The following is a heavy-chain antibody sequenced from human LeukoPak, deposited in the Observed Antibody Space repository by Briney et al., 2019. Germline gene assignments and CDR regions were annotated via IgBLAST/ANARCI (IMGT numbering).Heavy chain of an antibody. CDR3: AREYPLSYSSGWYDY. V-gene: IGHV1-8*01. D-gene: IGHD6-19*01. J-gene: IGHJ4*02. CDR2: MNPNSGNT. Sequence: CASVKVSCKASGYTFTSYDINWVRQATGQRVEWMGWMNPNSGNTGYAQKFQGRVTMTRNTSISTAYMELSSLRSEDTAVYYCAREYPLSYSSGWYDYWGQGTLVTVSS. CDR1: GYTFTSYD.